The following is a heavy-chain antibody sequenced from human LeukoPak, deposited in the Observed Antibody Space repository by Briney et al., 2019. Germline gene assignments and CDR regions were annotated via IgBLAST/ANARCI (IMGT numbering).Heavy chain of an antibody. D-gene: IGHD3-10*01. J-gene: IGHJ3*02. Sequence: SETLSLTCTVSGGSITNYYWSWIRRPPGKGLEWIGFSYYNGNTNYNPSLKSRVTISVDMSKNHFSLTLSSVTAADTAVYYCARSDGYGLVGIWGQGTMVTVSS. CDR1: GGSITNYY. CDR3: ARSDGYGLVGI. CDR2: SYYNGNT. V-gene: IGHV4-59*12.